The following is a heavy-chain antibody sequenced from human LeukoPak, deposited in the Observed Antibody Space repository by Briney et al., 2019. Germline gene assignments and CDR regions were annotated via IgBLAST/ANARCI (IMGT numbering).Heavy chain of an antibody. D-gene: IGHD3-22*01. V-gene: IGHV4-61*01. CDR3: ATEITYYYDSSGYYPLGAFDI. CDR1: GGSVSSGSYY. CDR2: IYYSGST. J-gene: IGHJ3*02. Sequence: LETLSLTCTVSGGSVSSGSYYWSWIRQPPGKGLEWIGYIYYSGSTNYNPSLKSRVTISVDTSKNQFSLKLSSVTAADTAVYYCATEITYYYDSSGYYPLGAFDIWGQGTMVTVSS.